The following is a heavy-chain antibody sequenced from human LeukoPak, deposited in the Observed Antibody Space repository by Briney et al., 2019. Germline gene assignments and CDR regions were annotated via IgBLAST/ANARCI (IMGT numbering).Heavy chain of an antibody. CDR3: ARPLSSGWYGPFDY. V-gene: IGHV4-59*04. CDR2: IYYSGST. D-gene: IGHD6-19*01. CDR1: GDSINNYY. Sequence: SETLSLTCTVSGDSINNYYWTWIRQPPGKGLDWIGYIYYSGSTYYNPSLKSRVTISVDTSKNQFSLKLSSVTAADTAVYYCARPLSSGWYGPFDYWGQGTLVTVSS. J-gene: IGHJ4*02.